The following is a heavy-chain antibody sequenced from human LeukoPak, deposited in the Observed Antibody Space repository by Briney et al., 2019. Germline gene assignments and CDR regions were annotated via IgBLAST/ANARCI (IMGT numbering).Heavy chain of an antibody. CDR1: GFTFSSYS. CDR3: ARDQDIVATICFDY. Sequence: GGSLRLSCAASGFTFSSYSMNWVRQAPGKGLEWVSSISSSSSYIYYADSVKGRFTISRDNAKNSLYLQMNSLRAEDTAVYYWARDQDIVATICFDYWGQGTLVTVSS. D-gene: IGHD5-12*01. J-gene: IGHJ4*02. V-gene: IGHV3-21*01. CDR2: ISSSSSYI.